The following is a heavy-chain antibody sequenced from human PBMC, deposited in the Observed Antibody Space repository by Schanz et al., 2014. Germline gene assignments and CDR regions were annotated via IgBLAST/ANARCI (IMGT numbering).Heavy chain of an antibody. Sequence: QVQLVESGGGVVQPGRSLRLSCAASGFTFSSYTMHWVRQAPGTGLGWVAVISYDGTNKYYADSVKGRFTISRDNSKNILYLQMNSLRAEDTALYYCAKDPHKDYGGKPQTFDIWGQGTMVTVSS. D-gene: IGHD4-17*01. J-gene: IGHJ3*02. CDR2: ISYDGTNK. CDR3: AKDPHKDYGGKPQTFDI. CDR1: GFTFSSYT. V-gene: IGHV3-30*04.